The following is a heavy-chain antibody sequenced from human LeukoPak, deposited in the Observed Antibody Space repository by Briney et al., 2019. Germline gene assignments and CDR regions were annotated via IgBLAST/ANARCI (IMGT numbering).Heavy chain of an antibody. J-gene: IGHJ4*02. Sequence: GGSLRLSCAASGFTFSRYGMHWVRQAPGKGLEWVAFIRYDGSNKYYADSVKGRFTISRDNSKNTLYLQMNSLRAEDTAVYYCAKEDYDILTGSAFDYWGEGTLVTVSS. V-gene: IGHV3-30*02. CDR1: GFTFSRYG. D-gene: IGHD3-9*01. CDR2: IRYDGSNK. CDR3: AKEDYDILTGSAFDY.